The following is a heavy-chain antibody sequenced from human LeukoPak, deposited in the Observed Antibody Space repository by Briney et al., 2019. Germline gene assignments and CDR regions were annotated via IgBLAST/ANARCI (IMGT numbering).Heavy chain of an antibody. Sequence: SETLSLTCAVSGGSISSSIWWSWFRQPPGKGLEWIGEIYHSGSTNYNPSLKSRVTISVDTSKNQFSLNLSSVTAADTAVYYCARQSRDDSGKRRVYFYYYYMDVWGKGTTVSISS. J-gene: IGHJ6*03. V-gene: IGHV4-4*02. CDR3: ARQSRDDSGKRRVYFYYYYMDV. CDR2: IYHSGST. D-gene: IGHD3-10*01. CDR1: GGSISSSIW.